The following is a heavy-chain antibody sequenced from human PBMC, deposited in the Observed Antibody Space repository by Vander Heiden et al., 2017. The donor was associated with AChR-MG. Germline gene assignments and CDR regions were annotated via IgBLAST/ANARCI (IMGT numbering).Heavy chain of an antibody. D-gene: IGHD5-12*01. J-gene: IGHJ4*02. Sequence: VQLVESGGGLVQPGGSLRFSCAASGFTFDNYEMNWVRQAPGKGLEWISYISSVGSTIYYAGSLKGRFTISRDNAKNSLYLQINSLRAEDTAVYYCARSSYVVATIDYWGQGTLVTVSS. CDR2: ISSVGSTI. CDR3: ARSSYVVATIDY. CDR1: GFTFDNYE. V-gene: IGHV3-48*03.